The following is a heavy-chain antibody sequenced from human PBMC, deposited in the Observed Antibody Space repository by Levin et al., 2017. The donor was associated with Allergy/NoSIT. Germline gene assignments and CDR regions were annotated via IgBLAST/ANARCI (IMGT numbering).Heavy chain of an antibody. Sequence: LQTPSLTCAVYGGSFSGYYWSWIRQPPGKGLEWIGEINHSGSTNYNPSLKSRVTISVDTSKNQFSLKLSSVTAADTAVYYCARGRIQLWLSHFDYWGQGTLVTVSS. CDR3: ARGRIQLWLSHFDY. J-gene: IGHJ4*02. CDR1: GGSFSGYY. D-gene: IGHD5-18*01. CDR2: INHSGST. V-gene: IGHV4-34*01.